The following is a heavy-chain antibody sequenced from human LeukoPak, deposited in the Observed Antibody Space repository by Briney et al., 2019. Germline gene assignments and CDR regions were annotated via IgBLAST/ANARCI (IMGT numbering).Heavy chain of an antibody. Sequence: SETLSLTCTVSGGSISSYYWSWIRQPPGKGLEWIGYIYYSGSTNYNPSLKSRVTISVDTSKNQFSLKLSSVTAADTAVYYCARQPLVRATAFDYWGQGTLVTVSS. CDR1: GGSISSYY. V-gene: IGHV4-59*01. D-gene: IGHD1-26*01. CDR2: IYYSGST. J-gene: IGHJ4*02. CDR3: ARQPLVRATAFDY.